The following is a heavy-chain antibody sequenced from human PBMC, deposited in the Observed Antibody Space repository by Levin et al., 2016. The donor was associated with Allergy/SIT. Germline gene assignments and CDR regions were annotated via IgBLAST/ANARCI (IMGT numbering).Heavy chain of an antibody. J-gene: IGHJ4*02. D-gene: IGHD6-6*01. CDR2: IYYSGST. CDR3: ARGSSSASFDY. V-gene: IGHV4-39*01. Sequence: RQAPGKGLEWIGSIYYSGSTYYNPSLKSRVTISVDTSKNQFSLKLSSVTAADTAVYYCARGSSSASFDYWGQGTLVTVSS.